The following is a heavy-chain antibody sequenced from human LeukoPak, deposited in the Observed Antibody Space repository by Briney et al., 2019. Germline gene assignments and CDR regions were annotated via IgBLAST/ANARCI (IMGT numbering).Heavy chain of an antibody. Sequence: SETLSLTCAVYGGSFGGYYWSWIRQPPGKGLEWIGEINHSGSTNYNPSPKSRVTISVDTSKNQFSLKLSSVTAADTAVYYCARLTSSYYYDSSGYGGYYYYYMDVWGKGTTVTISS. CDR3: ARLTSSYYYDSSGYGGYYYYYMDV. V-gene: IGHV4-34*01. CDR2: INHSGST. CDR1: GGSFGGYY. D-gene: IGHD3-22*01. J-gene: IGHJ6*03.